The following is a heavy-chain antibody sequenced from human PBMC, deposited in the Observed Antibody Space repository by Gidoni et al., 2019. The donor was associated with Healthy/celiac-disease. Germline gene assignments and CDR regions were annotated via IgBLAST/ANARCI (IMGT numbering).Heavy chain of an antibody. CDR3: AKDNGYSSGWYAVYFQH. V-gene: IGHV3-23*01. CDR2: ISGSGGRT. J-gene: IGHJ1*01. Sequence: EVQLLESGGGLVQPGGSLRLSCAASGFTFSSYAMSWVRQAPGKGLEWVSAISGSGGRTDYADSVKGRFTISRDNSKNTLYLQMNSLRAEDTAVYYCAKDNGYSSGWYAVYFQHWGQGTLVTVSS. CDR1: GFTFSSYA. D-gene: IGHD6-19*01.